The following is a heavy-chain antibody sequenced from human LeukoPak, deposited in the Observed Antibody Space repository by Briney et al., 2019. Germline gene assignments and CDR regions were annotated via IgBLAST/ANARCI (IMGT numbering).Heavy chain of an antibody. V-gene: IGHV3-7*01. J-gene: IGHJ4*02. Sequence: GGSLRLSCAASGFVFSSYWMSWVRQAPGKGLEWVANIKQDGSDKQYVDSVKGRFTISRDNAKNSLYLQMNSLRAEDTAVYYCAKDGFGELSHLDYWGQGTLVTVSS. CDR2: IKQDGSDK. D-gene: IGHD3-10*01. CDR1: GFVFSSYW. CDR3: AKDGFGELSHLDY.